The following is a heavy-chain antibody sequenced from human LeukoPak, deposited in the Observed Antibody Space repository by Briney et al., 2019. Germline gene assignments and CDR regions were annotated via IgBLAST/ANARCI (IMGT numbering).Heavy chain of an antibody. V-gene: IGHV3-53*01. CDR1: GFTVSSNY. CDR2: IYSGGST. CDR3: AIYRFLEWLAYFDY. D-gene: IGHD3-3*01. J-gene: IGHJ4*02. Sequence: PGGSLRLSCAASGFTVSSNYMSWVRQAPGKGLEWVSVIYSGGSTYYADSVKGRFTISRDNSKNTLYLQMNSLRAEDTAVYYCAIYRFLEWLAYFDYWGQGTLVTVSS.